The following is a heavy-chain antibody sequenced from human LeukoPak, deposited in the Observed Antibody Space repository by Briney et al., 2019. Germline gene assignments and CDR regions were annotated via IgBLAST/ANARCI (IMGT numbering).Heavy chain of an antibody. CDR2: ISSSGAYI. CDR1: GFSFSGYS. V-gene: IGHV3-21*06. J-gene: IGHJ5*02. D-gene: IGHD4-17*01. Sequence: GGSLRLSCAASGFSFSGYSMNWVRQAPGKGLEWVSSISSSGAYIYYADSVKGRFSISRDNSKNTLYLQMNSLRADDTAVYYCAKGARGDTVTSIVGLNWFDPWGQGTLVTVSS. CDR3: AKGARGDTVTSIVGLNWFDP.